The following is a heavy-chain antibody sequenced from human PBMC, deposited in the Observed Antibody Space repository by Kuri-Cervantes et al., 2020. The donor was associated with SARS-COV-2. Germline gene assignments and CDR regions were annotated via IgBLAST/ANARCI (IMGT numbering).Heavy chain of an antibody. CDR3: ARSGDYGDCSVYYYYYYGMDV. CDR1: GGSVSSGSYY. V-gene: IGHV4-61*01. J-gene: IGHJ6*02. Sequence: SETLSLPCTDSGGSVSSGSYYWSWIRQTPGQGPEWIGEINHSGSTNYNPSLKSRVTISIDTSKNQFSLKLSSVTAAVTAAYYCARSGDYGDCSVYYYYYYGMDVWGQGTMVTVSS. CDR2: INHSGST. D-gene: IGHD4-17*01.